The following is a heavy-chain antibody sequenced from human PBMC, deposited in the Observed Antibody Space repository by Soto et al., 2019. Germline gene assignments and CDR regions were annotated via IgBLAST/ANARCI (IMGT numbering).Heavy chain of an antibody. CDR3: GTLRFLEWSDFDY. Sequence: GGSLRLSCAASGFTVSSNYMSWVRQAPGKGLEWVSVIYSGGSTYYADSVKGRFTISRDNSKNTLYLQMNSLRAEDTAVYYCGTLRFLEWSDFDYWGQGTLVTVSS. CDR1: GFTVSSNY. J-gene: IGHJ4*02. V-gene: IGHV3-66*01. CDR2: IYSGGST. D-gene: IGHD3-3*01.